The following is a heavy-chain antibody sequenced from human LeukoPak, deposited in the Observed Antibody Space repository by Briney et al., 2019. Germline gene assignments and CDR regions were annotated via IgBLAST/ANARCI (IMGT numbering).Heavy chain of an antibody. CDR1: GFTFSSYW. CDR3: ARDAPFAGYFDY. Sequence: GGSLRLSCAASGFTFSSYWMSWVRQAPGQGLEWVSYISSSSNNIYYADSVKGRFTISRDNSKNTLYLQMNSLRAEDTAVYYCARDAPFAGYFDYWGQGTLVTVSS. V-gene: IGHV3-48*01. D-gene: IGHD6-13*01. CDR2: ISSSSNNI. J-gene: IGHJ4*02.